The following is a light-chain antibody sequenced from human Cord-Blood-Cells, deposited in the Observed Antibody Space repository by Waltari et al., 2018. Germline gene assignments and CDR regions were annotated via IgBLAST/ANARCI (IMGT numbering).Light chain of an antibody. CDR2: WAS. CDR1: QSVLYSSNNKNY. CDR3: QQYYSTPIT. J-gene: IGKJ5*01. V-gene: IGKV4-1*01. Sequence: DIVMTQSPDSLAVSLVEMATINCKSSQSVLYSSNNKNYLAWYQQKPGQPPKLLIYWASTRESGVPDRFSGSGSGTDFTLTISSLQAEDVAVYYCQQYYSTPITFGQGTRLEIK.